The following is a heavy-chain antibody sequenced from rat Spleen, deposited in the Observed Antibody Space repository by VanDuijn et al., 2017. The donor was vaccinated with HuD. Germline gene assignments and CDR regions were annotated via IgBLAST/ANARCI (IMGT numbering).Heavy chain of an antibody. J-gene: IGHJ3*01. V-gene: IGHV2-15*01. Sequence: QVQLKESGPGLVQSSQTLSLTCTVSGFSLISYAVNWIRRPPGKGREWMGGIWGDGSTNYNSALKSRLSISRDTSKSQVVLKMNSPQTEDTAIYFCTDTYGGYTRHWFAYWGQGTLVTVSS. D-gene: IGHD1-11*01. CDR2: IWGDGST. CDR3: TDTYGGYTRHWFAY. CDR1: GFSLISYA.